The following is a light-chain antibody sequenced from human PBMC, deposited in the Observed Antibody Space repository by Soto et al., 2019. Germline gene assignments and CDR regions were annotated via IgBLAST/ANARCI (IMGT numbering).Light chain of an antibody. CDR1: QFNTND. J-gene: IGKJ4*01. CDR3: LQDYTYPLT. CDR2: AAS. Sequence: ATLMTQSRSSLSASVGDRVTSTCRASQFNTNDLGWYQQKPGKAPKLLIFAASKLQSGVPSRFSGSGSGTDFTLTISSLQPEDFATYYCLQDYTYPLTFGGGTRVEIK. V-gene: IGKV1-6*02.